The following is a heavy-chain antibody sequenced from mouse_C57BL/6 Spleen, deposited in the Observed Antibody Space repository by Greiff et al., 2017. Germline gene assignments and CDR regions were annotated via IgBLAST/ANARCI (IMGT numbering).Heavy chain of an antibody. CDR2: IDPANGTT. D-gene: IGHD2-3*01. CDR3: ARREGYYEGYFDV. CDR1: GFNIKNTY. V-gene: IGHV14-3*01. Sequence: VQLKESVAELVRPGASVKLSCTASGFNIKNTYMHWVKQRPEQGLEWIGRIDPANGTTTYAPKFQGKATITADTSSNTAYLQLSSLTSEDTAIYYCARREGYYEGYFDVWGTGTTVTVSS. J-gene: IGHJ1*03.